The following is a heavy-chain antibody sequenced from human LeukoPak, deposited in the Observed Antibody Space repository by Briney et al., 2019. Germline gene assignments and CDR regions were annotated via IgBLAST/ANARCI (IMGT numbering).Heavy chain of an antibody. CDR2: ISSSSSYV. V-gene: IGHV3-21*04. CDR3: AKAPAAYYYDSSGPGGGDY. J-gene: IGHJ4*02. Sequence: PGGSLRLSCAASGFSFSRYSMNWVRQAPGRGLEWVSSISSSSSYVYYADSVRGRFTISRDNAKNSLYLQMNSLRAEDTAVYYCAKAPAAYYYDSSGPGGGDYWGQGTLVTVSS. D-gene: IGHD3-22*01. CDR1: GFSFSRYS.